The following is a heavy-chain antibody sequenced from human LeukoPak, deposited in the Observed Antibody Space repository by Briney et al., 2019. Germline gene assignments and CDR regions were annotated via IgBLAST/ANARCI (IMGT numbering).Heavy chain of an antibody. Sequence: PGGSLRLSCAASGFTFSSYGMHWVRQAPGKGLEWVAFIRYDGSNKYYADSVKGRFTISRDNSKNTLYLQMNSLRADDTAVYYCARDREAVYDYGGNSPFDYWGQGTLVTVSS. V-gene: IGHV3-30*02. CDR3: ARDREAVYDYGGNSPFDY. D-gene: IGHD4-23*01. CDR1: GFTFSSYG. CDR2: IRYDGSNK. J-gene: IGHJ4*02.